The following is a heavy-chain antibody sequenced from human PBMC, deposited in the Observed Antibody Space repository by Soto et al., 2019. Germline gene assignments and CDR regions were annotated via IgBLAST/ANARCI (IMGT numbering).Heavy chain of an antibody. CDR2: ISAYNGNT. J-gene: IGHJ3*02. CDR1: GYTFTSYG. V-gene: IGHV1-18*01. Sequence: QVQLVQSGAEVKKPGASVKVSCKASGYTFTSYGISWVRQAPGQGLEWMGWISAYNGNTNYAQKLKGRVTMTTDTSTSTAYMELRSLRSDDTAVYYCAREVRDRYSSSSNAFDIWGQGTMVTVSS. D-gene: IGHD6-6*01. CDR3: AREVRDRYSSSSNAFDI.